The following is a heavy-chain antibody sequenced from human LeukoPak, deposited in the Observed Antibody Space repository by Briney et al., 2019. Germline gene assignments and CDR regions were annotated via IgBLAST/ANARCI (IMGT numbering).Heavy chain of an antibody. Sequence: GGSLRLSCAASGFIFSSYGMHWVRQAPGKGLEWVAVISYDGSNKYYADSVKGRFTISRDNSKNSLYLQMNSLRAEDTAVYYCARKSMTTGTFDYWGQGTLVTVSS. CDR3: ARKSMTTGTFDY. CDR2: ISYDGSNK. D-gene: IGHD4-17*01. J-gene: IGHJ4*02. V-gene: IGHV3-30*03. CDR1: GFIFSSYG.